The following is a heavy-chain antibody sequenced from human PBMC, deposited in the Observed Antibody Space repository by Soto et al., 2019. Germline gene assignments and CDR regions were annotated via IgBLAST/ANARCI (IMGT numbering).Heavy chain of an antibody. CDR3: AGGDAEMATVHDAFDI. CDR2: IYPGDSDT. D-gene: IGHD4-4*01. J-gene: IGHJ3*02. CDR1: GYSFTSYW. Sequence: GESLKISCKGSGYSFTSYWIGWVRQMPGKGLEWMGIIYPGDSDTRYSPSFQGQVTISADKSISTAYLQWSSLKASDTAMYYCAGGDAEMATVHDAFDIWGQGTMVTVSS. V-gene: IGHV5-51*01.